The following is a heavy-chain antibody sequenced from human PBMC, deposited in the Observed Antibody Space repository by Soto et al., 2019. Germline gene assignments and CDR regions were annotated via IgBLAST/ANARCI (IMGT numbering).Heavy chain of an antibody. J-gene: IGHJ3*02. Sequence: SVKVSCKASGGTFSSYAISWVRQAPGQGLEWMGGIIPIFGTANYAQKFQGRVTITADESTSTAYMELSSLRSEDTAVYYCARGTLMYSYGRGAFDIWGQGTMVTVSS. D-gene: IGHD5-18*01. CDR3: ARGTLMYSYGRGAFDI. CDR1: GGTFSSYA. CDR2: IIPIFGTA. V-gene: IGHV1-69*13.